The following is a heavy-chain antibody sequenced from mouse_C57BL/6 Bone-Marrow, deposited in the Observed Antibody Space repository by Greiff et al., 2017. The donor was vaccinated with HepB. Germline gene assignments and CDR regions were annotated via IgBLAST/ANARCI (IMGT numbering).Heavy chain of an antibody. CDR2: IYPRSGNT. J-gene: IGHJ1*03. D-gene: IGHD2-2*01. CDR1: GYTFTSYG. V-gene: IGHV1-81*01. CDR3: ARWFDSNWYFDV. Sequence: VKLRESGAELARPGASVKLSCKASGYTFTSYGISWVKQRTGQGLEWIGEIYPRSGNTYYNEKFKGKATLTADKSSSTAYMELRSLTSEDSAVYFCARWFDSNWYFDVWGTGTTVTVSS.